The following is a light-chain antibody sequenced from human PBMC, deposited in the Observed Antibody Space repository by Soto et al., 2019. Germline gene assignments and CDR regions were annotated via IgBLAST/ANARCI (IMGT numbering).Light chain of an antibody. CDR2: GVS. Sequence: ENVLTQSPGTLSLSPGERATLSCRASQSVRSSYLAWYQQKLGQAPRILIYGVSNRATGIPERFSGSGSRTDFTLTISRLESKDFAVDYWQQYGTSPRTFGQGTKVEIK. CDR1: QSVRSSY. CDR3: QQYGTSPRT. V-gene: IGKV3-20*01. J-gene: IGKJ1*01.